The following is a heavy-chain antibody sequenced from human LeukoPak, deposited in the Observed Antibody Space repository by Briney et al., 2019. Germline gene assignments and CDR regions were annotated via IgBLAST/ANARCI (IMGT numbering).Heavy chain of an antibody. D-gene: IGHD3-10*01. CDR3: ATQFYGSGSLDAFDI. J-gene: IGHJ3*02. CDR2: FDPEDGET. CDR1: GYILTELS. V-gene: IGHV1-24*01. Sequence: GASVKVSCKVSGYILTELSMHWVRQAPGKGLEWMGGFDPEDGETIYAQKFQGRVTMTEDTSTDTAYMELSSLRSEDTAVYYCATQFYGSGSLDAFDIWGQGTMVTVSS.